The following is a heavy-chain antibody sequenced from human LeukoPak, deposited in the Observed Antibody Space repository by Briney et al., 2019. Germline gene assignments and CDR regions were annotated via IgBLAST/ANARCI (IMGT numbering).Heavy chain of an antibody. V-gene: IGHV3-30-3*01. Sequence: PGGSLRLSCAASGFAFSSFAMHWVRQAPGKGLEWVAFMSYDGSNKYYADSVEGRFTISRDNSKNTLYLQVTSLRPEDTAVYYCARALTYDYVWGSYRYTGFDYWGQGTLVTVSS. J-gene: IGHJ4*02. CDR2: MSYDGSNK. D-gene: IGHD3-16*02. CDR1: GFAFSSFA. CDR3: ARALTYDYVWGSYRYTGFDY.